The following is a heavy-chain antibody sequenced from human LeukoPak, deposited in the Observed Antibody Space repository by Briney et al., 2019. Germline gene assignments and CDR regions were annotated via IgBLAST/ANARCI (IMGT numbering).Heavy chain of an antibody. CDR1: GFTFSNYA. Sequence: GGSLRLSCAASGFTFSNYAMSWVRRAPARGLEWVSSLRGDGETFYADSVKGRFTLSRDNSKNMLYLQMNSLRAEDTAVYYCAKDLSQYSSSWYEDYFDYWGQGTLVTVSS. CDR2: LRGDGET. V-gene: IGHV3-23*01. J-gene: IGHJ4*02. D-gene: IGHD6-13*01. CDR3: AKDLSQYSSSWYEDYFDY.